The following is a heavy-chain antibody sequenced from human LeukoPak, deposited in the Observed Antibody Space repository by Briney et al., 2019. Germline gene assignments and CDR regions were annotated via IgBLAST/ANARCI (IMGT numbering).Heavy chain of an antibody. Sequence: ASVTVSCKVSGYTLTELSMHWVRQAPGKGLEWMGGFDPEDGETIYARKFQGRVTMTEDTSTDTAYMELSSLRSEDTAVYYCATDPTKTGELDYWGQGTLVTVSS. CDR2: FDPEDGET. D-gene: IGHD7-27*01. V-gene: IGHV1-24*01. CDR1: GYTLTELS. CDR3: ATDPTKTGELDY. J-gene: IGHJ4*02.